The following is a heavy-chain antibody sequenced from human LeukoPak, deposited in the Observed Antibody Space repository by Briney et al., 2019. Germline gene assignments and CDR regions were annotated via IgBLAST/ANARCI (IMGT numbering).Heavy chain of an antibody. D-gene: IGHD4-17*01. Sequence: GGSLRLSCAASGFTFSSYWMSWVRQAPGKGLEWVANIKQDGSEKYYVDSVKGRFTISRDNAKNSLYLQMNSLRAEDTAVYYCARDRAYGDYAGAFDIWGQGTMVTVSS. J-gene: IGHJ3*02. CDR2: IKQDGSEK. CDR1: GFTFSSYW. CDR3: ARDRAYGDYAGAFDI. V-gene: IGHV3-7*01.